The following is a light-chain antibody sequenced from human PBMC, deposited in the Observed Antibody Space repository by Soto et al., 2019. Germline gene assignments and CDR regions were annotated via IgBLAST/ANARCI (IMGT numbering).Light chain of an antibody. J-gene: IGKJ4*01. Sequence: EIVLTQSPGTLSLSPVEIATLSCMASQSVSSSYLAWYQQKPGQAPRLLIYDASNRATGIPARFSGSGSGTDFTLTISSLEPEDFAVYYCQQYGSSPLTFGGGTKVDIK. V-gene: IGKV3-20*01. CDR2: DAS. CDR3: QQYGSSPLT. CDR1: QSVSSSY.